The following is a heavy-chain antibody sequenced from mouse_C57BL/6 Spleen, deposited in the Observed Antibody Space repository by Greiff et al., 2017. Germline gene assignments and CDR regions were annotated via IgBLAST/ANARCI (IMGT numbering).Heavy chain of an antibody. CDR3: ARHSRDDGSGNYFDD. J-gene: IGHJ2*01. V-gene: IGHV5-6*01. D-gene: IGHD2-3*01. Sequence: EVQRVESGGDLVKPGGSLKLSCAASGFTFSSYGMSWVRQTPDKRLEWVATISSGVSYTYYPDSVKGRFTISRDNAKNTLYLQMSSLKSEDTAMYYCARHSRDDGSGNYFDDWGQGTTLTVSS. CDR2: ISSGVSYT. CDR1: GFTFSSYG.